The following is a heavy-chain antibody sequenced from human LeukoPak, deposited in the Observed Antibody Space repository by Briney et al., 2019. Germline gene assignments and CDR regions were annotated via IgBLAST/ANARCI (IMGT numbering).Heavy chain of an antibody. D-gene: IGHD6-19*01. CDR1: GYTFTGYY. J-gene: IGHJ4*02. CDR2: INPNSGGT. CDR3: ARDLEQWLVTLGY. V-gene: IGHV1-2*02. Sequence: ASVKVSCKASGYTFTGYYMHWVRQAPGQGLEWMGWINPNSGGTNYAQKFQGRVTMTRDTSASTAYMELSSLRSEDMAVYYCARDLEQWLVTLGYWGQGTLVTVSS.